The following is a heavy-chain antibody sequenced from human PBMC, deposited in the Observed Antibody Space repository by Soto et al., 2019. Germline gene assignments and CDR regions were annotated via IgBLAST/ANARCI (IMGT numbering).Heavy chain of an antibody. V-gene: IGHV1-18*01. D-gene: IGHD3-3*01. J-gene: IGHJ4*02. Sequence: GASVKVSCKASGYTFTSYGISWVRQAPGQGLEWMGWISAYNGNTNYAQKLQGRVTMTTDTSTSTAYMELRSLRSDDTAVYYCARDTGDFWSGYYYEFDYWGQGTLVTVSS. CDR1: GYTFTSYG. CDR2: ISAYNGNT. CDR3: ARDTGDFWSGYYYEFDY.